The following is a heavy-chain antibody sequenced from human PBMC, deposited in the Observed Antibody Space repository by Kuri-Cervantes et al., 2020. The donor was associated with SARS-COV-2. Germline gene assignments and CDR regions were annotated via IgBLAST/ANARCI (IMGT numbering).Heavy chain of an antibody. Sequence: GGSLRLSCAASGFTFSSYSMNRVRQAPGKGLEWVAVISYDGSNKYYADSVKGRFTISRDNSKNTLYLQMNSLRAEDTAVYYCARDSKSITMIVVVPPVLDPWGQGTLVTVSS. J-gene: IGHJ5*02. CDR1: GFTFSSYS. CDR2: ISYDGSNK. V-gene: IGHV3-30*19. CDR3: ARDSKSITMIVVVPPVLDP. D-gene: IGHD3-22*01.